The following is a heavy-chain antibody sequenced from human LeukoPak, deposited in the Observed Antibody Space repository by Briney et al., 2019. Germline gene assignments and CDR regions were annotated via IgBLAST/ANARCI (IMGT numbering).Heavy chain of an antibody. D-gene: IGHD2-2*01. V-gene: IGHV4-59*01. CDR2: IYHSGST. Sequence: SETLSLTCSVSGGSIRSYYWSWIRQPPGKGLEWVGYIYHSGSTDYNPSLKSRVTISLDTSKNQFSLKLSSVTAADTAVYYCARVLCLGYCSSTSWGSGFDPWGQGTLVTVSS. CDR1: GGSIRSYY. CDR3: ARVLCLGYCSSTSWGSGFDP. J-gene: IGHJ5*02.